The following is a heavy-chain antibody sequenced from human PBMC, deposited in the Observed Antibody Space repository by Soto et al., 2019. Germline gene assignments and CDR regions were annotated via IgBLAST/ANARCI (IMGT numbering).Heavy chain of an antibody. CDR2: ISYDGSNK. D-gene: IGHD3-10*01. CDR3: TKDRTTEYYYGSNDFQTFGY. V-gene: IGHV3-30*18. Sequence: GGSLRLSCAASGFTFRSYGMHWVRQAPGKGLEWVAVISYDGSNKYYADSVKGRFTISRDNSKNTLYLYVVSLRVEDTAVYYCTKDRTTEYYYGSNDFQTFGYVGQGTPVTVSS. CDR1: GFTFRSYG. J-gene: IGHJ4*02.